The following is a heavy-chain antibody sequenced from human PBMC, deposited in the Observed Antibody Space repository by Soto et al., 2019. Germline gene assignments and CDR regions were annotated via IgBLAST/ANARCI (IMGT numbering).Heavy chain of an antibody. Sequence: QITLKESGPTLVNPTQPLTLTCTFSGFSLSTSGVGVGWIRQPPGKALEWLALIYWDDDKRYSPSLKSRLTITKDTSKNQVVLTMTNMDPVDTATYYCALRAGSDDILAGYPYYYYYYYMDVWGKGTTVTVSS. CDR2: IYWDDDK. V-gene: IGHV2-5*02. CDR1: GFSLSTSGVG. J-gene: IGHJ6*03. CDR3: ALRAGSDDILAGYPYYYYYYYMDV. D-gene: IGHD3-9*01.